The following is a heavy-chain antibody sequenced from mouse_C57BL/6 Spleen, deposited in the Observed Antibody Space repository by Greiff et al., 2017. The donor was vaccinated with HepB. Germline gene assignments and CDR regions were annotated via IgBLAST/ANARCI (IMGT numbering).Heavy chain of an antibody. CDR3: SRSGSWFAY. V-gene: IGHV7-3*01. CDR1: GFTFTDYY. CDR2: ILNKANGYTT. J-gene: IGHJ3*01. Sequence: EVMLVESGGGLVQPGGSLSLPSAAPGFTFTDYYMSWVRQPTGKALEWLGFILNKANGYTTEYSASVKGRFTISRDNSQSILYLQMNALRAEDSATYYCSRSGSWFAYWGQGTLVTVSA.